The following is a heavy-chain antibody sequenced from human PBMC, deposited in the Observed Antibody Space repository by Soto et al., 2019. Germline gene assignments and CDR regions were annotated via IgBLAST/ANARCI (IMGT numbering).Heavy chain of an antibody. Sequence: GASVKVSCKASGYTFTSYDINWVRQATGQGLEWMGWMNPNSGNTGYAQKFQGRVTMTRDTSASTAYMELSSLRSEDTAVYYCARSLVVVTALDYWGQGTLGTVSS. J-gene: IGHJ4*02. D-gene: IGHD2-21*02. V-gene: IGHV1-8*01. CDR2: MNPNSGNT. CDR3: ARSLVVVTALDY. CDR1: GYTFTSYD.